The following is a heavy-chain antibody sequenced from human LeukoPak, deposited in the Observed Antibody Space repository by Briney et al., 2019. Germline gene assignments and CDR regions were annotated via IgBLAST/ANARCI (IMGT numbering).Heavy chain of an antibody. CDR3: ARAYATRRLGNWFDP. D-gene: IGHD2-2*01. CDR1: GGSISSYY. Sequence: SETLSLICTVSGGSISSYYWSWIRQPPGKGLEWIGYIYYSGSTNYNPSLKSRVTISVDTSKNQFSLKLSSVTAADTAVYYCARAYATRRLGNWFDPWGQGTLVTVSS. V-gene: IGHV4-59*01. CDR2: IYYSGST. J-gene: IGHJ5*02.